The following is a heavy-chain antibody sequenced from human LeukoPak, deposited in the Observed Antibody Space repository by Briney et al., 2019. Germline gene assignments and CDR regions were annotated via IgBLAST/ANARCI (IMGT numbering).Heavy chain of an antibody. D-gene: IGHD3-22*01. CDR1: GFTFSSYA. Sequence: GGSLRLSCAASGFTFSSYAMHWVRQAPGKGLEYVSAISSNVGSTYYANSVKGRFTISRDNSKNTLYLQMGSLRAEDMAVYYCARGVDSSGYYYYYYGMDVWGQGTTVTVSS. V-gene: IGHV3-64*01. J-gene: IGHJ6*02. CDR3: ARGVDSSGYYYYYYGMDV. CDR2: ISSNVGST.